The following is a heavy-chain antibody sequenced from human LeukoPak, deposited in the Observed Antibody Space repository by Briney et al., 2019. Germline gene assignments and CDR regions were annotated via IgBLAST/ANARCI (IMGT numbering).Heavy chain of an antibody. D-gene: IGHD3-16*02. CDR1: GFTFSSYA. CDR3: ASTPRGGYPFDY. Sequence: PGGSLRLSCAASGFTFSSYAMSWIRQPPGKGLEWIGYIYYSGSTNYNPSLKSRVTISVDTSKNQFSLKLSSVTAADTAVYYCASTPRGGYPFDYWGQGTLVTVSS. J-gene: IGHJ4*02. V-gene: IGHV4-59*01. CDR2: IYYSGST.